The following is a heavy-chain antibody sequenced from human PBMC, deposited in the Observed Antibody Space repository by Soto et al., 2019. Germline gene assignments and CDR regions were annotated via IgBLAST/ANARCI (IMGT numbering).Heavy chain of an antibody. CDR3: ARGSCSGGSCYHSDY. V-gene: IGHV1-69*02. CDR1: GGTFSSYT. J-gene: IGHJ4*02. CDR2: IIPILGIA. Sequence: QVQLVQSGAEVKKPGSSVKVSCKASGGTFSSYTISWVRQAPGQGLEWMGRIIPILGIANYAQKFQGRVTITADKSTSTAYMELSSLRSEDTAVYYCARGSCSGGSCYHSDYWGQGTLVTVSS. D-gene: IGHD2-15*01.